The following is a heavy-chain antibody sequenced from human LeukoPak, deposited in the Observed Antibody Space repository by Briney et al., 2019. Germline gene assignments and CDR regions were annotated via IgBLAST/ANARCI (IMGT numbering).Heavy chain of an antibody. CDR3: AREGDSSGWYGALDI. J-gene: IGHJ3*02. CDR1: GFTFSDFV. V-gene: IGHV3-64*02. D-gene: IGHD6-19*01. Sequence: QPGGSLRLSCAASGFTFSDFVMHWFRRAPGKGLEYVSAISANGNNRYYGDSVKGRFTVSRDNSEKTLFLQMDSLKVEDMAVYYCAREGDSSGWYGALDIWGRGTMVTVSS. CDR2: ISANGNNR.